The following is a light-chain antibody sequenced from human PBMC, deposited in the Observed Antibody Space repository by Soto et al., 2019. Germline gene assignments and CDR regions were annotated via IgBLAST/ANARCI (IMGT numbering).Light chain of an antibody. V-gene: IGLV2-14*01. J-gene: IGLJ1*01. CDR2: DVS. Sequence: SALTQAASLSGSPGQSITISCTGTSSDVGGYNYVSWYQQHPGKAPKLMIYDVSNRPSGVSNRFSGSKSGNTASLTISGLQAEDEADYYCSSYTSSSTLVFGTGTKVTVL. CDR1: SSDVGGYNY. CDR3: SSYTSSSTLV.